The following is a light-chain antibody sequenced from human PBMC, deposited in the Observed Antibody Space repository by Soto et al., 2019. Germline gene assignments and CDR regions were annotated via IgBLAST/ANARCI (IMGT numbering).Light chain of an antibody. CDR2: EDS. J-gene: IGLJ3*02. V-gene: IGLV2-14*01. Sequence: QSALTQPASVSGSPGQSITISCTGSSSDVGGYKYVSWYQQHPGRAPKLMIYEDSYRPSGISNRFSGSKSGNTASLTISGLQAEDEADYYCSSYTSSTPRVFGGETKLTVL. CDR3: SSYTSSTPRV. CDR1: SSDVGGYKY.